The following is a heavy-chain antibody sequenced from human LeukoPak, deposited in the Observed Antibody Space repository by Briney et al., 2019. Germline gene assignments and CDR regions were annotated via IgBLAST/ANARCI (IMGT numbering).Heavy chain of an antibody. D-gene: IGHD3-10*01. Sequence: SETLSLTCAVYGGSFSGYYRSWIRQPPGKGLEWIGEINHSGSTNYNPSLKSRVTISVDTSKNQFSLKLSSVTAADTAVYYCAVELWFGDDYWGQGTLVTVSS. CDR3: AVELWFGDDY. J-gene: IGHJ4*02. CDR1: GGSFSGYY. CDR2: INHSGST. V-gene: IGHV4-34*01.